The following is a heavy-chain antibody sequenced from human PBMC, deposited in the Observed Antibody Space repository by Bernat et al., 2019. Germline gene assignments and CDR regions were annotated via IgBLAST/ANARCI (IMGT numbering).Heavy chain of an antibody. V-gene: IGHV3-49*03. D-gene: IGHD3-10*01. CDR3: TRDRALWFGELWFDY. CDR1: GFTFGDYA. CDR2: IRSKAYGGTT. Sequence: EVQLVESGGGLVQPGRSLRLSCTASGFTFGDYAMSWFRQAPGKGLEWVGFIRSKAYGGTTEYAASVKGRFTISRDDSKSIAYLQMNSLKTEDTAVYYCTRDRALWFGELWFDYWGQGTLVTVSS. J-gene: IGHJ4*02.